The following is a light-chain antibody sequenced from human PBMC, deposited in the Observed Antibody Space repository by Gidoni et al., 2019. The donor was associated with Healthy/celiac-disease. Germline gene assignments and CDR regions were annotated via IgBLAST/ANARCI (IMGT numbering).Light chain of an antibody. CDR2: AAS. Sequence: DIQMTQSPSSLSASVGDSVTIPCRASQSISSYLNWYQQKPGKAPKLLIYAASSLQSGVPSRFSGSGSGTDFTLTISSLQPEDFATYYCQQSYRTPYTFGQGTKLEIK. CDR3: QQSYRTPYT. CDR1: QSISSY. V-gene: IGKV1-39*01. J-gene: IGKJ2*01.